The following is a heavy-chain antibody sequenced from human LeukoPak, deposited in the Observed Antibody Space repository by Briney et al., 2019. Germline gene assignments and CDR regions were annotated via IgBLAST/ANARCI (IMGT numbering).Heavy chain of an antibody. CDR2: IYTSGST. Sequence: SETLSLTCTVSGGSISSYYWSWIRQPPGKGLEWIGYIYTSGSTNYHPSLKSRVTISVDTSKDQFSLKLSSVTAADTAVYYCARVSRITGTTPYYFDYWGQGTLVTVSS. CDR3: ARVSRITGTTPYYFDY. CDR1: GGSISSYY. V-gene: IGHV4-4*09. D-gene: IGHD1-7*01. J-gene: IGHJ4*02.